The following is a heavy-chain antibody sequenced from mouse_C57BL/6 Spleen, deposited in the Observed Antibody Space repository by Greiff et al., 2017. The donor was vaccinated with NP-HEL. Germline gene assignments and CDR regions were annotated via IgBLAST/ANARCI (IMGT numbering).Heavy chain of an antibody. CDR2: ISDGGSYT. V-gene: IGHV5-4*01. D-gene: IGHD2-12*01. Sequence: EVQVVESGGGLVKPGGSLKLSCAASGFTFSSYAMSWVRQTPEKRLEWVATISDGGSYTYYPDNVKGRFTISRDNAKNNLYLQMSHLKSEDTAMYYCARDAYDKGYYAMDYWGKGTSVTVSS. CDR3: ARDAYDKGYYAMDY. CDR1: GFTFSSYA. J-gene: IGHJ4*01.